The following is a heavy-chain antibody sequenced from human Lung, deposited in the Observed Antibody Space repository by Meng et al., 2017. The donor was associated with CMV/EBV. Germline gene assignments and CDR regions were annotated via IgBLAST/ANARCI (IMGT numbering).Heavy chain of an antibody. V-gene: IGHV3-23*01. CDR3: ARGDSSTTWLVFDY. CDR2: VVGAGPT. Sequence: CSASGFTFNKYAMAWIRQAPGEGVEWVSTVVGAGPTYYADCVKGRFTISRDDSRNTLFLQLNSLRDEDTAVFYCARGDSSTTWLVFDYWGLGTLVTVSS. D-gene: IGHD6-13*01. CDR1: GFTFNKYA. J-gene: IGHJ4*02.